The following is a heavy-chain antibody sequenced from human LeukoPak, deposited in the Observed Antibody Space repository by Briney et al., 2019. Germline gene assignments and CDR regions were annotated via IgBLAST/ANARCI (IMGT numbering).Heavy chain of an antibody. J-gene: IGHJ5*02. CDR3: AREGMVRGALNSFDP. D-gene: IGHD3-10*01. CDR2: IWYGGSNK. CDR1: GFTFSSYG. V-gene: IGHV3-33*01. Sequence: PGRSLRLSCAASGFTFSSYGMHWVRQAPGKGLEWVAGIWYGGSNKYYADPVKGRFTISRANSKNPLYLQMNSLRAEDTAVYYCAREGMVRGALNSFDPWGQGTLVTVSS.